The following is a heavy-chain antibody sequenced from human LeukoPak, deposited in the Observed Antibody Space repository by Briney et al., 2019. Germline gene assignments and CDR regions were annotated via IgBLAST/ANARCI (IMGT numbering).Heavy chain of an antibody. J-gene: IGHJ4*02. V-gene: IGHV3-53*01. CDR2: IYRGGST. Sequence: PGGSLRLSCGASGVTVSSNYMSWLRQAPGKGLEWVSDIYRGGSTYYADSVKGRFTISRENSKNTLSLKMNSMRAEDTAVYYWAIPVAGQGYFDYWGQGTLVTVSS. CDR3: AIPVAGQGYFDY. CDR1: GVTVSSNY. D-gene: IGHD6-19*01.